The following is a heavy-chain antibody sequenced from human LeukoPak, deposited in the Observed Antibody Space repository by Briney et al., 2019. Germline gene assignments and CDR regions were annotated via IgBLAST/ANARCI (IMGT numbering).Heavy chain of an antibody. CDR3: ARTLYGDDDGDA. V-gene: IGHV4-61*01. CDR2: IYYSGST. CDR1: GGSVSSGSYY. D-gene: IGHD4-17*01. J-gene: IGHJ6*02. Sequence: PSETLSLTCTVSGGSVSSGSYYWSWIRQPPGKGLEWIGYIYYSGSTNYNPSLKSRVTISVDTSKNQFSLQLTSVTAADTAVYYCARTLYGDDDGDAWGQGTTVTVSS.